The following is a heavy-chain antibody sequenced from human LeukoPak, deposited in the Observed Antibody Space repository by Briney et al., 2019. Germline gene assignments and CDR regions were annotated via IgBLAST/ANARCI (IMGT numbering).Heavy chain of an antibody. J-gene: IGHJ6*03. D-gene: IGHD3-10*01. V-gene: IGHV1-2*02. CDR2: INPNSGGT. CDR3: ASTTFGVFSYYYMDV. CDR1: GYTFTGYY. Sequence: ASVKVSCKASGYTFTGYYMHWVRQAPGQGLEWMGWINPNSGGTNYAQKFQGRVTMTRDTSISTAYMELSRLRSDDTAVYYCASTTFGVFSYYYMDVWGKGTTVTVSS.